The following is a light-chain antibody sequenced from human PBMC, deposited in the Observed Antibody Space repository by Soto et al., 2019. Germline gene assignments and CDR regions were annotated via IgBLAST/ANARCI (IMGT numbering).Light chain of an antibody. CDR2: GAS. CDR1: QSVSSNY. Sequence: EIVLTQSPGTLSLSPGERATLSCRASQSVSSNYLAWYQQKPGQAPRPLIYGASSRATGIPDRFSGSGAGTDFTLTIRRLESEDFAVYYCQQYGSSPWTFGQGTKVAIK. V-gene: IGKV3-20*01. CDR3: QQYGSSPWT. J-gene: IGKJ1*01.